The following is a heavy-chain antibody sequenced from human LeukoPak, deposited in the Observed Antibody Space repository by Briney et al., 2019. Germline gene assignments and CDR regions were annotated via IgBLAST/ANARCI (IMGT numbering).Heavy chain of an antibody. J-gene: IGHJ4*02. D-gene: IGHD5-24*01. CDR1: GGSISSYY. Sequence: PSETLSLTCAVYGGSISSYYWSWIRQPAGKGLEWIGRIYTSGSTNYNPSLKSRVTMSVDTSKNQFSLKLSSVTAADTAVYYCARSTRSDGYKYFDYWGQGTLVTVSS. CDR3: ARSTRSDGYKYFDY. V-gene: IGHV4-59*10. CDR2: IYTSGST.